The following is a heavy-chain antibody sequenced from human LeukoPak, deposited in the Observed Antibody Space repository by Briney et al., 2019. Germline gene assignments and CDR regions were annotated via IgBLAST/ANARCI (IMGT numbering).Heavy chain of an antibody. Sequence: GGSLRLSCAASGFTFSNAWMSWVRQAPGKGLEWVGRIKSKTDGGTTDYAAPVKGRFTISRDDSKNTLYLQMNSLKTEDTAVYYCTTLRFLEWLPDYWGQGTLVTASS. CDR3: TTLRFLEWLPDY. V-gene: IGHV3-15*01. J-gene: IGHJ4*02. CDR1: GFTFSNAW. CDR2: IKSKTDGGTT. D-gene: IGHD3-3*01.